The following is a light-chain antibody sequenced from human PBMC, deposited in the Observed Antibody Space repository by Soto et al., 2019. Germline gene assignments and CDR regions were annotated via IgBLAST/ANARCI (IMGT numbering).Light chain of an antibody. J-gene: IGKJ2*01. CDR3: QQYSGYSRT. CDR2: KAS. V-gene: IGKV1-5*03. Sequence: DIQMTQSPSTLSASVGDRVTITCRASQSINSWLAWYQQRPGKAPKLLIYKASILERGVPSRFSGSGSGTEFTLTISSLQPDDFVTYYCQQYSGYSRTFGQGTKLEIK. CDR1: QSINSW.